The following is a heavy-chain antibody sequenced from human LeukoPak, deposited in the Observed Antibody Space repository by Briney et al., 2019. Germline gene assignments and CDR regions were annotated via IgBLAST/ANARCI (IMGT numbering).Heavy chain of an antibody. Sequence: ASVKLSCTASGYTFTSQYMHWVRQAPGQGLEWMEWINRNSGNTNYAHKLQGRFTMTRDKSISTAYMELSRLRSDDTAVYYCAGDLSYMRRDDWFDPWGQGTLVTVSS. CDR3: AGDLSYMRRDDWFDP. V-gene: IGHV1-2*02. CDR2: INRNSGNT. D-gene: IGHD5-24*01. CDR1: GYTFTSQY. J-gene: IGHJ5*02.